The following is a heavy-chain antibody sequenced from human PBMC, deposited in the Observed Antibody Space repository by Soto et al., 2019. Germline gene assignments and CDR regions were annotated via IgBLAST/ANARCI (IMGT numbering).Heavy chain of an antibody. CDR1: GGSMSSSNW. D-gene: IGHD6-13*01. CDR3: ATFPRSLMSPSPDD. J-gene: IGHJ4*02. V-gene: IGHV4-4*02. Sequence: QVQLQESGPGLVEPSGTLSLTCVVSGGSMSSSNWWSWVRQPPGKGLEWIGEIYYSGSTKFNPSLRSRVTVSIDKSKNQFALKFSSVTAADTAVYYCATFPRSLMSPSPDDWGQGTLVTVSS. CDR2: IYYSGST.